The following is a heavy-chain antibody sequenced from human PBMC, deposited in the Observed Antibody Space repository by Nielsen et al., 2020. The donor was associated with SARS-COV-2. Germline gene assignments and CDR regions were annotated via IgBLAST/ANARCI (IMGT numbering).Heavy chain of an antibody. Sequence: SETLSLTCTVSGGSITSVNHYWNWVRQRPGEGLEWIGYIYYGGTTTSYNPSLKRQVIISMDTSKNQVSLKLTSVTAADTARYYCARGAYASSEFHHWGQGTLVTVSS. CDR3: ARGAYASSEFHH. CDR2: IYYGGTTT. J-gene: IGHJ4*02. V-gene: IGHV4-31*01. CDR1: GGSITSVNHY. D-gene: IGHD6-6*01.